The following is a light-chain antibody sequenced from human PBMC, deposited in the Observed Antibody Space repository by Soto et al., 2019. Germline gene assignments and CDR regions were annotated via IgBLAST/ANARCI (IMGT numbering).Light chain of an antibody. Sequence: QSALTQPASVSGSPGQSITISCTGTSSDVGGYNYVSWYQQHPGKAPRLMISDVSNRPSGISNRFSASKSGTTASLTISGLQAENEADYYCRSYTSSSTHVVFGGGTKLTV. CDR3: RSYTSSSTHVV. V-gene: IGLV2-14*01. J-gene: IGLJ2*01. CDR2: DVS. CDR1: SSDVGGYNY.